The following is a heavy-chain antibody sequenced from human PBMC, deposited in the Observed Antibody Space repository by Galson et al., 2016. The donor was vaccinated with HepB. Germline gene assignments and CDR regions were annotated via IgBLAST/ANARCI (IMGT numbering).Heavy chain of an antibody. Sequence: SLRLSCAASGFTFANAWMTWVRQAPGKGLEWVGRIKSKSEGGAVNVAAPVRGRFSISRDDLKKTLYLEMNRLRTEDTAVYYCATERVISVAEAWTWGTPKPANWYFDLWGRGTLVIVSS. CDR2: IKSKSEGGAV. D-gene: IGHD3-16*01. CDR1: GFTFANAW. J-gene: IGHJ2*01. CDR3: ATERVISVAEAWTWGTPKPANWYFDL. V-gene: IGHV3-15*01.